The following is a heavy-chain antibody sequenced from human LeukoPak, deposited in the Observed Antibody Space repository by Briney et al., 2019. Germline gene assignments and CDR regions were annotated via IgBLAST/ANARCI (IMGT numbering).Heavy chain of an antibody. CDR1: GFTFSSYA. CDR2: ISGSGGST. Sequence: GGSLRLSCAASGFTFSSYAMSWVRQAPGKGLEWVSAISGSGGSTYYADSVKGRFTISRDNSKNTLYLEMNSLRAEDTAVYYCAKHYDYIFAASDYWGQGTLVTVSS. CDR3: AKHYDYIFAASDY. J-gene: IGHJ4*02. V-gene: IGHV3-23*01. D-gene: IGHD3-16*01.